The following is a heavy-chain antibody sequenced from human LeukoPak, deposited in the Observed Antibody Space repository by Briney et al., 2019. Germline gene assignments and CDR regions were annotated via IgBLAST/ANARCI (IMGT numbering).Heavy chain of an antibody. CDR2: IYTSGST. CDR3: ARHASITIFGVVIGIHRLNGDNWFDP. Sequence: PSETLSLTCTVSGGSISSYYGSWIRQPAGKGLEWIGRIYTSGSTNYNPSLKSRVTISVDTSKNQFSLKLSSVTAADTAVYYCARHASITIFGVVIGIHRLNGDNWFDPWGQGTLVTVSS. CDR1: GGSISSYY. J-gene: IGHJ5*02. V-gene: IGHV4-4*07. D-gene: IGHD3-3*01.